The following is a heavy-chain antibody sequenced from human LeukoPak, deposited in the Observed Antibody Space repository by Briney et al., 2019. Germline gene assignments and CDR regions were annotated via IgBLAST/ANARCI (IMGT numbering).Heavy chain of an antibody. J-gene: IGHJ5*02. CDR3: AKVAVAGTNWFGP. Sequence: PGGSLRLSCAASGFTFSTYSMSWVRQAPGKGLEWVSYISTSSSPIYYADSVKGRFTISRDNAKNSLYLQMNSLRAEDTAVYYCAKVAVAGTNWFGPWGQGTLVTVSS. D-gene: IGHD6-19*01. CDR1: GFTFSTYS. V-gene: IGHV3-48*01. CDR2: ISTSSSPI.